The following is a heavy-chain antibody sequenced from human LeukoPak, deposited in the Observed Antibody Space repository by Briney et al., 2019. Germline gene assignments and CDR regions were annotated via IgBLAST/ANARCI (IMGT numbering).Heavy chain of an antibody. J-gene: IGHJ4*02. CDR1: GYTFTSYD. D-gene: IGHD6-13*01. CDR2: MNPNSDNT. Sequence: ASVKVSCKASGYTFTSYDINWVRQATGQGLEWMGWMNPNSDNTGYAQKFQGRVTITRNTSISTAYMELSSLRSEDTAVYYCARSYSSSWYGDYWGQGTLVTVSS. CDR3: ARSYSSSWYGDY. V-gene: IGHV1-8*03.